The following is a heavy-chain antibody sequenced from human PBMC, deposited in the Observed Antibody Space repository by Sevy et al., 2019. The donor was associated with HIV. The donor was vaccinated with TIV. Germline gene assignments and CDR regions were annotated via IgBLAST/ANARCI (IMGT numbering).Heavy chain of an antibody. V-gene: IGHV3-43*01. Sequence: GGSLRLSCAASGFTFDDYTMHWVRQAPGKGLEWVSLISWDGGSTYYADSVKGRFTISRDNSKNSLYLQMNSLRTEDTALYYWAKDSSSWYGVFYFDYWGQGTLVTVSS. CDR3: AKDSSSWYGVFYFDY. CDR1: GFTFDDYT. J-gene: IGHJ4*02. D-gene: IGHD6-13*01. CDR2: ISWDGGST.